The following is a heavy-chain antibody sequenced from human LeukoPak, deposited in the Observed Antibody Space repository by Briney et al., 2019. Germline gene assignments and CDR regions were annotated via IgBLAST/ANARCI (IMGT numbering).Heavy chain of an antibody. CDR1: GFTFSSYG. CDR2: IWYDGSSK. Sequence: GGSLRLSCAASGFTFSSYGMHWVRQAPGKGLEWVAVIWYDGSSKYYADSVKGRFTISRDNSKNTLYLQMNSLRAEDTAVYYCARDRSLGDILTGYYREDAFDIWGQGTMVTVSS. D-gene: IGHD3-9*01. V-gene: IGHV3-33*01. J-gene: IGHJ3*02. CDR3: ARDRSLGDILTGYYREDAFDI.